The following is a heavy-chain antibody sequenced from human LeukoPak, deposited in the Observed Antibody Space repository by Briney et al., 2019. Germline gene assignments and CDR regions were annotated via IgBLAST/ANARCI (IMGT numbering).Heavy chain of an antibody. J-gene: IGHJ4*02. CDR3: AKSHSVAQRGYFDG. V-gene: IGHV3-23*01. CDR1: GFTFTTYA. CDR2: VSDSGGTT. Sequence: GGSLRLSCTASGFTFTTYAMSWVRQAPGKGLEWVSTVSDSGGTTYYADSVKGRFTISRDNSRNTLYLRMNSLRAEDTAVYYCAKSHSVAQRGYFDGWGQGTLVTVS. D-gene: IGHD2-15*01.